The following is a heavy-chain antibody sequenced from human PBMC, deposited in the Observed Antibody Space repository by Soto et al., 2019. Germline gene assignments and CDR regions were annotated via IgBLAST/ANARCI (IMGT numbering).Heavy chain of an antibody. D-gene: IGHD3-9*01. CDR3: ARGTVWRRYDILTGYYDAFDI. CDR2: IYHSGST. V-gene: IGHV4-38-2*02. Sequence: SETLSLTCTVSGYSISSGYYWGWIRQPPGKGLEWIGSIYHSGSTYYNPSLKSRVTISVDTTKNQFSLKLSSVTAADTAVYYCARGTVWRRYDILTGYYDAFDIWGQGTMVTVSS. CDR1: GYSISSGYY. J-gene: IGHJ3*02.